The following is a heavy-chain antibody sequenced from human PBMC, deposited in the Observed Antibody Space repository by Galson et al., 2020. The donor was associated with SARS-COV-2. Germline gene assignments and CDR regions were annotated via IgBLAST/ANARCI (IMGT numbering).Heavy chain of an antibody. Sequence: GGSLRLSCAASGFTFSSYAMHWVRQAPGKGLEWVANIKQDGSEKYYVDSVKGRFTISRDNAKNSLYLQMNSLRAEDTAVYYCARVGSSSWYFDYWGQGTLVTVSS. CDR3: ARVGSSSWYFDY. D-gene: IGHD6-13*01. V-gene: IGHV3-7*03. J-gene: IGHJ4*02. CDR2: IKQDGSEK. CDR1: GFTFSSYA.